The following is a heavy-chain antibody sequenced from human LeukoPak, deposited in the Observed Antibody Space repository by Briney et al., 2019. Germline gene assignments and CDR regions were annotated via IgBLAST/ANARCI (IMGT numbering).Heavy chain of an antibody. V-gene: IGHV3-66*01. CDR3: GMQLRDWLRFFVT. CDR1: GFTLSSNY. D-gene: IGHD5-12*01. Sequence: GGSLRLSCAASGFTLSSNYMSWVRQAPGKGLEWVSVIYSGGYTYYSDAVQGRFTLSRDNSKNTVFLAIESLGGQDPGVCYCGMQLRDWLRFFVTWGPGDLVTVS. CDR2: IYSGGYT. J-gene: IGHJ5*01.